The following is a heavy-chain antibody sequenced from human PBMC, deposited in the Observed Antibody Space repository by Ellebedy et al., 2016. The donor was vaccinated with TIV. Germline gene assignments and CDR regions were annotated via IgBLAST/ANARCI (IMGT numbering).Heavy chain of an antibody. CDR2: ISGSGGST. D-gene: IGHD4-23*01. V-gene: IGHV3-23*01. Sequence: GGSLRLSXAASGFTFSSYAMSWVHQAPGKGLEWVSAISGSGGSTYYADSVKGRFTISRDNSKNTLYLQMNSLRAEDTAVYYCASCVGPDYGGSYYYYGMDVWGQGTTVTVSS. J-gene: IGHJ6*02. CDR1: GFTFSSYA. CDR3: ASCVGPDYGGSYYYYGMDV.